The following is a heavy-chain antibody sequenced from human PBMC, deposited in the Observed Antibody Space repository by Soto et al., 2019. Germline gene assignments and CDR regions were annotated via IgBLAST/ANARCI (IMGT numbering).Heavy chain of an antibody. D-gene: IGHD2-21*01. J-gene: IGHJ4*02. CDR3: ARYDCGGDCYLPAFDY. CDR1: GGSISSYY. Sequence: PSETLSLTCTVSGGSISSYYWSWIRQPPGKGLEWIGYIYYSGSTNYNPSLKSRVTISVDTSKNQFSLKLSSVTAADTAVYYCARYDCGGDCYLPAFDYWGQGTLVTVSS. CDR2: IYYSGST. V-gene: IGHV4-59*01.